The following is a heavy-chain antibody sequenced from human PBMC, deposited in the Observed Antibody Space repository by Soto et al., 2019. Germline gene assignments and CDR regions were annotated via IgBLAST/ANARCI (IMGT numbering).Heavy chain of an antibody. CDR2: ISPKSGGT. V-gene: IGHV1-2*02. D-gene: IGHD2-21*02. J-gene: IGHJ4*02. CDR1: GYTFTNYY. CDR3: ARQQGYISDWHYFDL. Sequence: RASVKVSCKASGYTFTNYYMHWVRQAPGQGFEWLGRISPKSGGTNYAQKFQGRVTMTWDTSLKTAYMELSSLISEDTAVYYCARQQGYISDWHYFDLWGQGTLVTVSS.